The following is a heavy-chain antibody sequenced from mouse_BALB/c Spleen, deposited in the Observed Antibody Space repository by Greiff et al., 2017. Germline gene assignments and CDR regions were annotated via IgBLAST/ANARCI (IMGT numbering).Heavy chain of an antibody. D-gene: IGHD2-14*01. CDR1: GFNIKDYY. J-gene: IGHJ4*01. CDR3: NAWGVRGDYYAMDY. Sequence: VQLKESGAELVRSGASVKLSCTASGFNIKDYYMHWVKQRPEQGLEWIGWIDPENGDTEYAPKFQGKATMTADTSSNTAYLQLSSLTSEDTAVYYCNAWGVRGDYYAMDYWGQGTSVTVSS. CDR2: IDPENGDT. V-gene: IGHV14-4*02.